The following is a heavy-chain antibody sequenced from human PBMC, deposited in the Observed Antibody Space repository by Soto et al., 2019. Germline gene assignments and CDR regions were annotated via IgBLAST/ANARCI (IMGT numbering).Heavy chain of an antibody. V-gene: IGHV3-48*01. CDR1: GFTFSSYS. Sequence: GGSLRLSCAASGFTFSSYSMNWVRQAPGKGLEWVSYISSSSSTIYYADSVKGRFTISRDNAKNSLYLQMNSLRAEDTAVYYCARGLYCTNGVCYNGWFDPWGQGTLVTVSS. CDR3: ARGLYCTNGVCYNGWFDP. D-gene: IGHD2-8*01. J-gene: IGHJ5*02. CDR2: ISSSSSTI.